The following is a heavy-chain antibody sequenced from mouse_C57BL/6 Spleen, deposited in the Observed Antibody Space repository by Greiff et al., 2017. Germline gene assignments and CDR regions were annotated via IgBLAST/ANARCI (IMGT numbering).Heavy chain of an antibody. J-gene: IGHJ4*01. D-gene: IGHD4-1*01. Sequence: QVQLKQPGAELVKPGASVKMSCKASGYTFTSYWITWVKQRPGQGLEWIGDIYPGSGSTNYNEKFKSKATLTVDTSSSAAYMQLSSLTSEDSAVYYCARGNWAGDYYAMDYWGQGTSVTVSS. CDR2: IYPGSGST. CDR1: GYTFTSYW. V-gene: IGHV1-55*01. CDR3: ARGNWAGDYYAMDY.